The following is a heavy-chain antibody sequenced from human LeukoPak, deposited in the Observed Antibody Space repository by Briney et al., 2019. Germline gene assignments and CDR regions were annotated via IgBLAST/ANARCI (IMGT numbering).Heavy chain of an antibody. D-gene: IGHD1-26*01. CDR2: IYYSGST. CDR1: GGSFSGYY. Sequence: SETLSLTCAVYGGSFSGYYWSWIRQPPGKGLEWIGYIYYSGSTNYNPSLKSRVTISVDTSKNQFSLKLNSVTAADTAVYYCARDAYSGSLGYFDYWGQGTLVTVSS. CDR3: ARDAYSGSLGYFDY. V-gene: IGHV4-59*01. J-gene: IGHJ4*02.